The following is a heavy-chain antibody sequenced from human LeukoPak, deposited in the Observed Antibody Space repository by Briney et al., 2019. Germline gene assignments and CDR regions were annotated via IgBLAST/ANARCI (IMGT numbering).Heavy chain of an antibody. D-gene: IGHD6-19*01. J-gene: IGHJ3*02. CDR3: ASSAWYAFDI. CDR2: IYYSGNT. Sequence: AETLSLTCTVSGLSIRSYYLSWIRQAPGKGVEWIGYIYYSGNTNYNPSLKSRSTITVDTSKNQFSLKVSSVTAADTDVYYCASSAWYAFDIWGQGTMVTVSS. V-gene: IGHV4-59*01. CDR1: GLSIRSYY.